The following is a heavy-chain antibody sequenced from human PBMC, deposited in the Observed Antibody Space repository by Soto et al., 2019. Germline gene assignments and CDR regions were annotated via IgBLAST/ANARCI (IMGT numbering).Heavy chain of an antibody. V-gene: IGHV3-74*01. Sequence: EVQVVESGGGLVQPGGSLRLSCAASGFTFNTYWMHWSRQAPGKGLVCVSRINSDGRIIDYADSVKGRLTSPRDNAKNTLYLQMNRLRAEATAFYYCARAKDSGTSALDPWGQGTLVTVSA. CDR3: ARAKDSGTSALDP. CDR2: INSDGRII. D-gene: IGHD3-10*01. J-gene: IGHJ5*02. CDR1: GFTFNTYW.